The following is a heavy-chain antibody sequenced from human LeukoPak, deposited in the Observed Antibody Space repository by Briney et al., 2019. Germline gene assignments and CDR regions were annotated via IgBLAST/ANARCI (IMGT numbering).Heavy chain of an antibody. Sequence: GGSLRLSCAASGFTLSSYEMNWVRQAPGKGLEWASYISSSGSTIYYADSVKGRFTIFRDNAKNSLYLQMNSLRAEDTAVYYCASSGWYVAFGDYFDYWGQGTLVTVSS. CDR2: ISSSGSTI. CDR1: GFTLSSYE. J-gene: IGHJ4*02. D-gene: IGHD6-19*01. CDR3: ASSGWYVAFGDYFDY. V-gene: IGHV3-48*03.